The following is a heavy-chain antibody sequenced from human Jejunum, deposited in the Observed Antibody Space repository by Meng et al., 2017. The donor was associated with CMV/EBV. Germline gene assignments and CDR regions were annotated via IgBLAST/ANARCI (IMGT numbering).Heavy chain of an antibody. CDR3: ARDASVSWNVPKPYDY. CDR1: GASLRTSNFY. V-gene: IGHV4-39*06. D-gene: IGHD1-1*01. CDR2: INHSGTA. J-gene: IGHJ4*02. Sequence: RLQLQASGPGLVRPSETLSLTCDVSGASLRTSNFYWGWIRQIPGKGLEWIGGINHSGTAYYNPSLKGRVTISLETSKNQVSLRLTSVTAADTAVYFCARDASVSWNVPKPYDYWGQGTLVTVSS.